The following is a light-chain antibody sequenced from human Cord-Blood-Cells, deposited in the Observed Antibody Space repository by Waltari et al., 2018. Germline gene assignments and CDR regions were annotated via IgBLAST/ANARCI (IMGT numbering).Light chain of an antibody. V-gene: IGKV3-11*01. J-gene: IGKJ4*01. CDR2: DAS. CDR1: QSVSSY. CDR3: QQRSNWPLT. Sequence: EIVLTQSPATLSLSPGERATLSCRASQSVSSYLSWYQKKPGQAPMLLIYDASNSGTGIPARFSGSGSGTDFTLTISSLEPEDFAVYCCQQRSNWPLTFGGGTKVEIK.